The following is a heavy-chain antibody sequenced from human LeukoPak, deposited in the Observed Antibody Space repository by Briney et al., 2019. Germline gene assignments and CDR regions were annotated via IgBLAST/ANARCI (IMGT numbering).Heavy chain of an antibody. CDR2: INHSGSA. J-gene: IGHJ4*02. CDR1: GGSFSGYY. D-gene: IGHD3-22*01. V-gene: IGHV4-34*01. CDR3: ARVRYYYDSSGYFQYYFDY. Sequence: SETLSLTCAVYGGSFSGYYWSWIRQPPGKGLEWIGEINHSGSANYNPSLKSRVTISVDTSKNQFSLKLSSVTAADTAVYYCARVRYYYDSSGYFQYYFDYQGQGTLVTVSS.